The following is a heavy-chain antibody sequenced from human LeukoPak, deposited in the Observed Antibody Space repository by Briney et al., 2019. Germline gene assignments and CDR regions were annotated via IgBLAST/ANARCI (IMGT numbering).Heavy chain of an antibody. J-gene: IGHJ4*02. D-gene: IGHD3-22*01. V-gene: IGHV1-18*01. CDR1: GGTFSSYV. Sequence: GSSVKVSCKASGGTFSSYVITWVRQAPGQGLEWMGWINTYNGNTNYAQKFQGRVTMTADTSTSTAYMELRSLRSDDTAVYYCARDGAMYHYDSSGYSGYWGQGTLVTVSS. CDR3: ARDGAMYHYDSSGYSGY. CDR2: INTYNGNT.